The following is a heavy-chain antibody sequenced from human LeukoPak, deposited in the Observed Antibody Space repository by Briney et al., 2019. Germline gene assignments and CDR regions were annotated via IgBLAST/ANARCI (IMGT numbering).Heavy chain of an antibody. CDR1: GYIFTSYW. CDR3: ARTYNSAWRGTFDF. V-gene: IGHV5-51*01. CDR2: IYPGDSET. D-gene: IGHD6-19*01. J-gene: IGHJ4*02. Sequence: GESLKISCKGSGYIFTSYWIGWVRQMPGKGLEWMGIIYPGDSETRYSPPFQGQVTMSADKSITTAYLQWSSLKASDTATYYCARTYNSAWRGTFDFWGQGTLVTVSS.